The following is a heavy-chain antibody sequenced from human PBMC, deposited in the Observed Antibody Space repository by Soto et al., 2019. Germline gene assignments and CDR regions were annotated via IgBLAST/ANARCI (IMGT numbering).Heavy chain of an antibody. CDR3: ARAALVYSSSWYAFDI. V-gene: IGHV4-34*01. CDR2: INHSGST. CDR1: GGSFSGYY. J-gene: IGHJ3*02. D-gene: IGHD6-13*01. Sequence: SETLSLTCAVYGGSFSGYYWSWIRQPPGKGLEWIGEINHSGSTNYNPSLKSRVTISVDTSKNQFSLKLSSVTAADTAVYYCARAALVYSSSWYAFDIWGQGTMVTVSS.